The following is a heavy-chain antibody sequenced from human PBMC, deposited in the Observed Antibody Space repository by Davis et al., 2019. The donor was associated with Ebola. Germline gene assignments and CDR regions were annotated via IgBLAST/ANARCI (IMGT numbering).Heavy chain of an antibody. CDR3: ARGWLRGYLDY. CDR2: TYYNSKWYN. J-gene: IGHJ4*02. V-gene: IGHV6-1*01. D-gene: IGHD3-3*01. Sequence: PSETLSLTCDISGDSVSNGGWNWIRQSPSRGLEWLGRTYYNSKWYNHYAVSVKSRIAINPDTSKNQFSLQLNSVTPEDTAVYYCARGWLRGYLDYWGQGILVTVSS. CDR1: GDSVSNGG.